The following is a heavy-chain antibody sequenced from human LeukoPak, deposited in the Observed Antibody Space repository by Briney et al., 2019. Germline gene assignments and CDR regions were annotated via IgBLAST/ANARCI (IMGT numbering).Heavy chain of an antibody. CDR3: VRDSPLPYAFDI. V-gene: IGHV3-30*04. Sequence: GGSLRLSCAASGFTFSSYAMHWVRQAPGKGLEWVAVISYDGSNKYYADSVKGRFTISRDNSKNTLYLQMNSLRAEDTAVYYCVRDSPLPYAFDIWGQGTMVTVSS. J-gene: IGHJ3*02. CDR2: ISYDGSNK. CDR1: GFTFSSYA.